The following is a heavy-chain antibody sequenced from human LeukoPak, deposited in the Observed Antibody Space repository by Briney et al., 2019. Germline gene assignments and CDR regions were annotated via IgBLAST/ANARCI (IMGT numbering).Heavy chain of an antibody. Sequence: GRSLRLSCAASGFTFDDYAMHWVRQAPGKGLEWVSGISWNGGIIGYADSVKGRFTISRDNAKNSLYLQMNSLRAEDTALYYCAKDISSGGVDPFYIWGQGTVVTVSS. V-gene: IGHV3-9*01. CDR1: GFTFDDYA. J-gene: IGHJ3*02. CDR2: ISWNGGII. CDR3: AKDISSGGVDPFYI. D-gene: IGHD3-16*01.